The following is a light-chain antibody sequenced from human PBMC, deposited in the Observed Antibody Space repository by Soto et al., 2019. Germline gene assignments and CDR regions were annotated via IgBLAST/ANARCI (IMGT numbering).Light chain of an antibody. Sequence: QSALTQPASVSGSPGQSITISCTGTSSDVGSYNLVSWYQQHPGKAPKLMIYEVSKRPSGVSNRFSCSKSGNTASLTISGIQAEDEADYYCCSYAGSSTFEVFGGGTKLTVL. V-gene: IGLV2-23*02. CDR3: CSYAGSSTFEV. J-gene: IGLJ2*01. CDR2: EVS. CDR1: SSDVGSYNL.